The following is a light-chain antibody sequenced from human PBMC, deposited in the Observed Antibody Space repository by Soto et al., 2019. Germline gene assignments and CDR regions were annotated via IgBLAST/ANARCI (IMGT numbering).Light chain of an antibody. CDR3: QQYNSYWT. J-gene: IGKJ1*01. CDR1: QSISSW. Sequence: DLQMTQSPSTLSASVGDRVTITCRASQSISSWLAWYQQKPGKAPNLLIYKASSLESGVPSRFIGNGYRTEFTLTISSLQPDDFATYYCQQYNSYWTFGQGTKVEIK. CDR2: KAS. V-gene: IGKV1-5*03.